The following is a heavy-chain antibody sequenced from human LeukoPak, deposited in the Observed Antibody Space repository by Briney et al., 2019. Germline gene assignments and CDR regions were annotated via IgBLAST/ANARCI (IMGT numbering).Heavy chain of an antibody. V-gene: IGHV4-30-4*01. J-gene: IGHJ3*02. CDR2: IYYSGST. CDR3: ARGLGIDYYDSSGAFDI. CDR1: GGSISSGDYY. Sequence: PSQTLSLTSTVSGGSISSGDYYWSWIRQPPGKGLEWIGYIYYSGSTYYNPSLKSRVTISVDTSKNQFSLKLSSVTAADTAVYYCARGLGIDYYDSSGAFDIWGQGTMVTVSS. D-gene: IGHD3-22*01.